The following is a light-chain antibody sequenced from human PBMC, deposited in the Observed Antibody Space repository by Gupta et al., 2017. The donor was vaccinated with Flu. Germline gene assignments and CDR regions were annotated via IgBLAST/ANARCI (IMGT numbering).Light chain of an antibody. CDR1: QNIESW. J-gene: IGKJ1*01. CDR2: KAS. CDR3: QQYKNYPWT. Sequence: DIQMTQSPSTLSASVGARVTITCRASQNIESWLAWYQQRPGKAPRLLIYKASDLLSGVPSRFSGRGSETEFTLAIISLQPDDLATYYCQQYKNYPWTFGQGTKV. V-gene: IGKV1-5*03.